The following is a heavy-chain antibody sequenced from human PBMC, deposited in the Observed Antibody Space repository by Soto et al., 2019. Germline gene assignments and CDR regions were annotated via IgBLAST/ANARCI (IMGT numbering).Heavy chain of an antibody. CDR1: GFTFNNYW. CDR2: INIEGSTT. Sequence: GGSLRLSCAASGFTFNNYWMHWVRQAPGKGLVWVSRINIEGSTTDYADSVRGRFAISRDNAKNTLYLQINSLRDEDTAVYYCTRDRGGNFYGGFDYWGRGTLVTVSS. D-gene: IGHD1-26*01. J-gene: IGHJ4*02. CDR3: TRDRGGNFYGGFDY. V-gene: IGHV3-74*01.